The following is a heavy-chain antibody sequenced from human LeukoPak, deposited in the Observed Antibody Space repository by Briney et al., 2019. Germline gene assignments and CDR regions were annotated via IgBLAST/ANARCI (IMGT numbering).Heavy chain of an antibody. CDR1: GFTFSSYL. V-gene: IGHV3-7*01. D-gene: IGHD6-6*01. Sequence: SLRLSPAASGFTFSSYLMGSVRQAPGQGLKWVANIKQDGGGEYYVDSVKGRFTTSRINAKNSLYLQMNSLRAADTAVYYCPRGEYSSSSTVDYWGQGTLVTVSA. CDR2: IKQDGGGE. CDR3: PRGEYSSSSTVDY. J-gene: IGHJ4*02.